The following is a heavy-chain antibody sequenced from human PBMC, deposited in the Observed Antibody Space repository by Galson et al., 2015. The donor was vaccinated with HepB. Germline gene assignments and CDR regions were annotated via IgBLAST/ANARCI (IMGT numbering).Heavy chain of an antibody. CDR1: GFSLSTSGMR. CDR2: IDWDDSK. V-gene: IGHV2-70*04. CDR3: ARGGGYSDSDY. D-gene: IGHD5-18*01. Sequence: PALVKPTQTLTLTCTFSGFSLSTSGMRVSWIRQPPGKALEWLASIDWDDSKFYSTSLKTRLTISKDTSKNQVVLTMTNMDPVDTATYYCARGGGYSDSDYWGQGTLVTVSS. J-gene: IGHJ4*02.